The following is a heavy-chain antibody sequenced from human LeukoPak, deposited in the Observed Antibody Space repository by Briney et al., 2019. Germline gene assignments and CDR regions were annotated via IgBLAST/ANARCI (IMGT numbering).Heavy chain of an antibody. CDR1: GFSFTTYW. CDR3: AKLAKYFYGSETFYFFEH. V-gene: IGHV3-7*01. Sequence: PGGSLRLACAASGFSFTTYWMSWVRQAPGKGLEWVANINQDGTEKYYVDSVKGRITISRDNGKNSLYLQMNSLRVEDTAVYYCAKLAKYFYGSETFYFFEHWGQGTPVTASS. D-gene: IGHD3-10*01. J-gene: IGHJ4*02. CDR2: INQDGTEK.